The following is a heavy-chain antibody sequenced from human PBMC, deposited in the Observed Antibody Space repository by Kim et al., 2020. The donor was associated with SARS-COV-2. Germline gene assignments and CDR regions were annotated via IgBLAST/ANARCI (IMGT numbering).Heavy chain of an antibody. CDR2: IYHSGST. D-gene: IGHD3-10*01. J-gene: IGHJ4*02. V-gene: IGHV4-38-2*02. CDR1: GYSISSGYY. Sequence: SETLSLTCTVSGYSISSGYYWGWIRQPPGKGLEWIGSIYHSGSTYYNPSLKSRVTISVDTSKNQFSLKLSSVTAADTAVYYCARGRYYNHFDYWGQGTLV. CDR3: ARGRYYNHFDY.